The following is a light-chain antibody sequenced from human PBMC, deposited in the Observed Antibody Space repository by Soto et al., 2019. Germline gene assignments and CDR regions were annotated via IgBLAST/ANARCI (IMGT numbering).Light chain of an antibody. J-gene: IGKJ4*01. CDR2: LAS. CDR3: IQTLQTPFS. V-gene: IGKV2-28*01. Sequence: DIVVTQSPLSLPVTPGEPASISCRSSQSLLHINGYNYLDWYLQKPGQSPQLPIYLASSRASRVPDRFSGSGSGTDFTLKISRVEAEDFGVYYCIQTLQTPFSFGGGTKVDI. CDR1: QSLLHINGYNY.